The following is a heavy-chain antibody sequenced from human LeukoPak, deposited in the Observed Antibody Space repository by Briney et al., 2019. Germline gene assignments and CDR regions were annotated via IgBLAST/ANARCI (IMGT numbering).Heavy chain of an antibody. J-gene: IGHJ4*02. Sequence: GGSLRLSCAASGFTFSSYAMSWVRQAPGKGLEWVSSISGSGGSTYYADSVKGRFTISRDNSKNTLYLQMNSLRAEDTAVYYCTKSMGFREFDVYFDYWGQGTLVTVSS. CDR3: TKSMGFREFDVYFDY. CDR2: ISGSGGST. CDR1: GFTFSSYA. V-gene: IGHV3-23*01. D-gene: IGHD3-10*01.